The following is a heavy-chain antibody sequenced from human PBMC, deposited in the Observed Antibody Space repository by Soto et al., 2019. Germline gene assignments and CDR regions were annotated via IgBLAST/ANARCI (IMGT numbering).Heavy chain of an antibody. CDR2: IIPLFGTP. Sequence: QVQLVQSGAEVRKPESSVKVSCTASGGTFSRSACNWVRQAPGQGLEWMGGIIPLFGTPNYAQKFQGRVTITADESTTTAYMELSSLRSEDTAVYYCARDHGIWGQGTLVTVSS. CDR3: ARDHGI. CDR1: GGTFSRSA. V-gene: IGHV1-69*12. J-gene: IGHJ4*02.